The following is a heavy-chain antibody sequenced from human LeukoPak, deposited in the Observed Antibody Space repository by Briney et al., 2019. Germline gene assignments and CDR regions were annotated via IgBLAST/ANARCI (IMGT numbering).Heavy chain of an antibody. Sequence: PSGALSLTCAVSGGSISSSNWWSWVRQPPGKGLEWIGEIYHSGSTNYNPSLKSRVTISVDKSKNQFSLKLSSVTAADTAVYYCAREVMVSLGAFDIWGQGTMVTVSS. V-gene: IGHV4-4*02. J-gene: IGHJ3*02. CDR2: IYHSGST. D-gene: IGHD2-8*01. CDR3: AREVMVSLGAFDI. CDR1: GGSISSSNW.